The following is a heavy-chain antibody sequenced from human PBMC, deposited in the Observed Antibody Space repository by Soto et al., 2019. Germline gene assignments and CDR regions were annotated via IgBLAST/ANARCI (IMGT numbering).Heavy chain of an antibody. V-gene: IGHV1-69*13. CDR2: IIPIFGTA. D-gene: IGHD6-19*01. Sequence: SVKVSCKASGVTFSSYAISWVRQAPGQGLEWMGGIIPIFGTANYAQKFQGRVTITADESTSTAYMELSSLRSEDTAVYYCIAVAGPDYYYYYGMDVWGQGTTVTVSS. J-gene: IGHJ6*02. CDR1: GVTFSSYA. CDR3: IAVAGPDYYYYYGMDV.